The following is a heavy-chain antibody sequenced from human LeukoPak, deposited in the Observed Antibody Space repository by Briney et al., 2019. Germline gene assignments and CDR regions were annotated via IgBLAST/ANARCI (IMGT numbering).Heavy chain of an antibody. D-gene: IGHD1-26*01. CDR2: ISASGQTT. CDR1: GLTFSTYA. CDR3: AWGVGASSSCFFDC. V-gene: IGHV3-23*01. Sequence: PGGSLRLSCGASGLTFSTYAMTWLRQAPGRGLQWVSAISASGQTTYYADSVKGRFTISRDNSRNTLYLQMNSLRDEDTAIYYCAWGVGASSSCFFDCWGQGTLVTVSS. J-gene: IGHJ4*02.